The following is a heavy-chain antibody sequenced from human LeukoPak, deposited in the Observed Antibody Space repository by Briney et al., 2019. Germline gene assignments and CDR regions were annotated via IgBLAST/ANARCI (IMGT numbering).Heavy chain of an antibody. V-gene: IGHV1-2*02. CDR2: INPNSGGT. CDR3: ARDRRGRSSSSLPTYYFDY. J-gene: IGHJ4*02. D-gene: IGHD6-13*01. Sequence: ASVKVSCKASGYTFTGYYMHWVRQAPGQGLEWMGWINPNSGGTNYAQKFQGRVTMTRDTSISTAYMELSRLRSDDTAVYYCARDRRGRSSSSLPTYYFDYWGQGTLVTVSS. CDR1: GYTFTGYY.